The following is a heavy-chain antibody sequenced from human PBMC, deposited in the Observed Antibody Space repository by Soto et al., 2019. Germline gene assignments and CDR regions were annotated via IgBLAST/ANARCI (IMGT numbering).Heavy chain of an antibody. J-gene: IGHJ4*02. CDR2: IFHSGST. CDR1: GDSLSNNYW. Sequence: SETLSLTCDVSGDSLSNNYWWTWVRQFPGEGLQWIGEIFHSGSTNYNPPLKNRVKISIDTSNNRFSLMLYSMTAADTAVYFCARGDFWSGSDYWGQGIQVTVSS. D-gene: IGHD3-3*01. V-gene: IGHV4-4*02. CDR3: ARGDFWSGSDY.